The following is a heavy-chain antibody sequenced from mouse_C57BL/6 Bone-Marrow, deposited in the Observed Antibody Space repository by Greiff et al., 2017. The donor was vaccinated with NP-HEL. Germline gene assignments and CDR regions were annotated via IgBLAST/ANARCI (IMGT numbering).Heavy chain of an antibody. CDR2: ISNGGGST. Sequence: EVQGVESGGGLVQPGGSLKLSCAASGFTFSDYYMYWVRQPPEKRLEWVAYISNGGGSTYYPDPVTGRFTISRDNAKNTLYLQMSRLKSEDTAMYYCARRTMVTNYFDVWGTGTTVTVSS. J-gene: IGHJ1*03. D-gene: IGHD2-2*01. V-gene: IGHV5-12*01. CDR1: GFTFSDYY. CDR3: ARRTMVTNYFDV.